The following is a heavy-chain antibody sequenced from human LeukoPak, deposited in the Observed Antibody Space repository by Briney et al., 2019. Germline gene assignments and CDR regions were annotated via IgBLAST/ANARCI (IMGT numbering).Heavy chain of an antibody. D-gene: IGHD3-10*01. CDR2: ISSSSSVI. CDR3: ARDMSLLWFGDPFDY. J-gene: IGHJ4*02. Sequence: GGSLRLSCAASGFTFNTYSMSWVRQAPGKGLEWISYISSSSSVIYYADSVKGRFTISRDNARNSLYLQMNSLRDEDTAVYFCARDMSLLWFGDPFDYWGQGTLVTASS. V-gene: IGHV3-48*02. CDR1: GFTFNTYS.